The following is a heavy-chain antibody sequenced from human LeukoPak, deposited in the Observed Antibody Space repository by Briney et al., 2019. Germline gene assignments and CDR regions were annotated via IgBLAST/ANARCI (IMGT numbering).Heavy chain of an antibody. CDR1: GFTFSSYA. CDR3: AKDPGRCYVEF. D-gene: IGHD4/OR15-4a*01. V-gene: IGHV3-23*01. Sequence: GGSLRLSCVASGFTFSSYAMSWGRQAPRKGLEWVSAISGSGGSTYYADSVEGRFTISRDNSKNTLYLQMNSLRAEDTAVYYCAKDPGRCYVEFWGQGTLVTVSS. J-gene: IGHJ4*02. CDR2: ISGSGGST.